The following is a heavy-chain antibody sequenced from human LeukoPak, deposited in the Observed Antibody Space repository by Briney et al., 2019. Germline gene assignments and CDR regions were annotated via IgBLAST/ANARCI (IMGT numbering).Heavy chain of an antibody. D-gene: IGHD6-19*01. V-gene: IGHV1-8*01. CDR1: GYSFSSYD. CDR3: ARDFSSGWSGGGY. CDR2: MNPTSGNT. Sequence: ASVKVSCKASGYSFSSYDINWVRQATGQGLEWMGWMNPTSGNTGYAQNFQGRVTMTRNTSIRTAYMELSSLTSEDTAVYYCARDFSSGWSGGGYWGQGTLVTVSS. J-gene: IGHJ4*02.